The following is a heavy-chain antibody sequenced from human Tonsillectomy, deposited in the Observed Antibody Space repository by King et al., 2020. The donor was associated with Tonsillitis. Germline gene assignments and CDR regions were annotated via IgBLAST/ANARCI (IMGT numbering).Heavy chain of an antibody. V-gene: IGHV3-30*18. CDR2: ISYDGSNK. CDR3: AKEYYYGSDY. Sequence: QVQLVESGGGVVQPGRSLRLSCAASGFTFSSYGMHWVRQAPGKGLEGVAVISYDGSNKNYADSVKGRFTISRDNSKNTLYLQMNSPRAEDTAVYYCAKEYYYGSDYWGQGTLVTVSS. D-gene: IGHD3-10*01. CDR1: GFTFSSYG. J-gene: IGHJ4*02.